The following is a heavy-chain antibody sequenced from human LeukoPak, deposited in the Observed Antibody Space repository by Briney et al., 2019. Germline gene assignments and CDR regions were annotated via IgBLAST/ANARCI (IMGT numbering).Heavy chain of an antibody. CDR1: GGSISSYY. J-gene: IGHJ3*02. D-gene: IGHD2-21*02. V-gene: IGHV4-34*01. CDR2: INHSGST. Sequence: PSETLSLTCTVSGGSISSYYWSWIRQPPGKGLEWIGEINHSGSTNYNPSLKSRVTISVDTSKNQFSLKLSSVTAADTAVYYCASHCGGDCYGAFDIWGQGTMVTVSS. CDR3: ASHCGGDCYGAFDI.